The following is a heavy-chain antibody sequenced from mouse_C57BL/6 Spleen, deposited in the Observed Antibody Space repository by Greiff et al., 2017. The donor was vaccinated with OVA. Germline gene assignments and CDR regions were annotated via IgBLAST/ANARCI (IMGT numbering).Heavy chain of an antibody. CDR1: GYTFTSYW. Sequence: QVQLQQPGAELVKPGASVKLSCKASGYTFTSYWMHWVKQRPGQGLEWIGMIHPNSGSTNYNEKFKSKATLTVDKSSSTAYMQLSSLTSEDSAVYYCARDGNYPLAYWGQGTLVTVSA. V-gene: IGHV1-64*01. CDR2: IHPNSGST. D-gene: IGHD2-1*01. CDR3: ARDGNYPLAY. J-gene: IGHJ3*01.